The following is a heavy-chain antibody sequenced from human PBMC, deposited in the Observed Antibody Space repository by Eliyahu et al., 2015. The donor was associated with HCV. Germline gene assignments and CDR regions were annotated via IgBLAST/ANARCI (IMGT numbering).Heavy chain of an antibody. V-gene: IGHV3-48*01. CDR2: ISTTSSTK. CDR3: AREAVRSGYDYGLDV. Sequence: EVQLVESGGGLVQPGGSLRLSXAASGFTFRGYAMNWVRQAPGKGLEWLSYISTTSSTKFFADSVKGRFTISRDNAKNSLYLQMNSLRGEDTAVYYCAREAVRSGYDYGLDVWGQGTTVTVSS. D-gene: IGHD3-3*01. CDR1: GFTFRGYA. J-gene: IGHJ6*02.